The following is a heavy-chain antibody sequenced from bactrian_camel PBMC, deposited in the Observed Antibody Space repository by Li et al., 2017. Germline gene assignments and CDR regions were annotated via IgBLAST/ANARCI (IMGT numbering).Heavy chain of an antibody. Sequence: HVQLVESGGGSVEAGRSLRLSCKADGFTYLRNCMGWFRQAPGKEREAVAVVYARSGTAYYVDSVKGRFTVSQDNAKNTLYLQMNSLQPEDTAMYYCAADYRPLGGSCTYAERGYNYWGQGTQVTVS. V-gene: IGHV3S1*01. CDR3: AADYRPLGGSCTYAERGYNY. D-gene: IGHD2*01. CDR2: VYARSGTA. CDR1: GFTYLRNC. J-gene: IGHJ4*01.